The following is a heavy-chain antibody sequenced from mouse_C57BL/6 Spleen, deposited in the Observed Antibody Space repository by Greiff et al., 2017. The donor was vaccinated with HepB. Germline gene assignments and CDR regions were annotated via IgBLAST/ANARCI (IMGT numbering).Heavy chain of an antibody. CDR3: ARWDYGGAMDH. V-gene: IGHV1-54*01. D-gene: IGHD1-1*01. J-gene: IGHJ4*01. CDR1: GYAFTNYL. Sequence: VQLQQSGAELVRPGTSVKVSCKASGYAFTNYLIEWVKQRPGQGLEWIGVINPGSGGTNYNEKFKGKATLTADKSSSTAYMQLSSLTSEDSAVYFCARWDYGGAMDHWGQGTSVTVSS. CDR2: INPGSGGT.